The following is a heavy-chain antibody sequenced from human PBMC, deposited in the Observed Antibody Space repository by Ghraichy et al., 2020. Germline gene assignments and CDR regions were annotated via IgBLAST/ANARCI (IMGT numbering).Heavy chain of an antibody. Sequence: GGSLRLSCTASGFTFGDYAMSWFRQAPGKGLEWVGFIRSKAYGGTTEYAASVKGRFTISRDDSKSIAYLQMNSLKTEDTAVYYCTSEREGTVTTLTEQFDPWGQGTLVTVSS. CDR2: IRSKAYGGTT. V-gene: IGHV3-49*03. CDR3: TSEREGTVTTLTEQFDP. CDR1: GFTFGDYA. D-gene: IGHD4-17*01. J-gene: IGHJ5*02.